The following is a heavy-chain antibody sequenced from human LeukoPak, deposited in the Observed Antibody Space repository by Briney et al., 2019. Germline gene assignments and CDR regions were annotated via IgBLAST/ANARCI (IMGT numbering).Heavy chain of an antibody. J-gene: IGHJ4*02. V-gene: IGHV3-23*01. CDR3: AKPGVATIYYFDY. CDR1: GFTVSSNY. D-gene: IGHD5-12*01. Sequence: GGSLRLSCAASGFTVSSNYMSWVRQAPGKGLEWVSAISGSGGSTYYADSVKGRFTISRDNSKNTLYLQMNSLRAEDTAVYYCAKPGVATIYYFDYWGQGTLVTVSS. CDR2: ISGSGGST.